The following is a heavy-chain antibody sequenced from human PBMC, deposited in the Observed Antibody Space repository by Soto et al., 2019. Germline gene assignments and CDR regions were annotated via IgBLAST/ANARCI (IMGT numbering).Heavy chain of an antibody. CDR3: VRGAFAAYAPSAVH. CDR1: GDRFTTDA. CDR2: VIPLAGVP. Sequence: QVLLEQSGAEVKKSGSSVRVSCRDYGDRFTTDAFSWVRQAPGQGLEYVGGVIPLAGVPNYAQKFQGRVTITADESTAKMYMELNSLKFDDTAVYYCVRGAFAAYAPSAVHWCQGTLITVSS. D-gene: IGHD3-16*01. V-gene: IGHV1-69*01. J-gene: IGHJ4*02.